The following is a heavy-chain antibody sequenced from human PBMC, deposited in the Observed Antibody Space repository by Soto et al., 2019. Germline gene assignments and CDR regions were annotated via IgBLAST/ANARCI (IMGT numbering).Heavy chain of an antibody. CDR1: GFTFSSYD. CDR3: ARERFDWGGWYFDL. V-gene: IGHV3-13*04. Sequence: VQLVESGGGLVQPGGSLRLSCAASGFTFSSYDMHWVRQATGKGLEWVSAVGTAGDTYYQGSVKGRFTISSENAKNSLSLQVNSLRAGDTAVYYCARERFDWGGWYFDLWGRGTLVPVSS. CDR2: VGTAGDT. J-gene: IGHJ2*01. D-gene: IGHD7-27*01.